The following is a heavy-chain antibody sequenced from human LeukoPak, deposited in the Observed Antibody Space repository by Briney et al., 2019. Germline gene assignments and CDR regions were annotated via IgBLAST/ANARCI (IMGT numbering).Heavy chain of an antibody. CDR1: GYTFTSYA. J-gene: IGHJ6*02. CDR2: INAGNGNT. V-gene: IGHV1-3*01. Sequence: ASVKVSCKASGYTFTSYAMHWVRQAPGQRLEWMGWINAGNGNTKYSQKFQGRVTITRDTSASTAYMELSSLRSEDTAVYYCARDRRYYDSSGTVYYDGTDVWGQGTMVTVSS. D-gene: IGHD3-22*01. CDR3: ARDRRYYDSSGTVYYDGTDV.